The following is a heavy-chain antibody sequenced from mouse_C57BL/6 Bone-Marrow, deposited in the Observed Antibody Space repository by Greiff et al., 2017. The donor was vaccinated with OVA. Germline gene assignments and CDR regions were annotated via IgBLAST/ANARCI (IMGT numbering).Heavy chain of an antibody. J-gene: IGHJ4*01. CDR3: ARGLWYYAMDY. Sequence: QVQLKQPGAELVKPGASVKLSCKASGYTFTSYWMHWVKQRPGQGLEWIGMIHPNSGSTNYNEKFKSKATLTVDKSSNTAYMQLSSLTSEDSAVYDCARGLWYYAMDYWGQGTSVTVSS. D-gene: IGHD3-3*01. CDR2: IHPNSGST. V-gene: IGHV1-64*01. CDR1: GYTFTSYW.